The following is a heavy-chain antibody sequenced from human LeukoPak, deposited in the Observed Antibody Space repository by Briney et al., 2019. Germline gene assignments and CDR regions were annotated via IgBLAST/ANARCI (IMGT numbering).Heavy chain of an antibody. CDR2: IYSEGNT. V-gene: IGHV3-53*01. D-gene: IGHD3/OR15-3a*01. CDR3: VRSSSWTGLLDQ. J-gene: IGHJ5*02. CDR1: GFTFSSHW. Sequence: GGSLRLSCAGSGFTFSSHWIGWVRQAPGKGLEWVSIIYSEGNTYHAESVKGRFTISRDNSKNTVYLQMNSLRGEDAAMYYCVRSSSWTGLLDQWGQGTLVTVSS.